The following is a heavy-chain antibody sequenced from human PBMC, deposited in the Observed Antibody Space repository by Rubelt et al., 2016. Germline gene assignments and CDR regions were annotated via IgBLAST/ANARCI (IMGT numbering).Heavy chain of an antibody. V-gene: IGHV4-34*01. CDR1: GGSFSAYY. CDR2: IKHSGST. J-gene: IGHJ5*02. CDR3: VRYSTATMNHH. D-gene: IGHD2-21*02. Sequence: QVQLQQWGAGLLKPSETLSLTCAVSGGSFSAYYWSWIRQPPGTGLESIGDIKHSGSTTYKPSLKSRVTTSVDTSKDQFSLMLSSATAADTALYYCVRYSTATMNHHWGQGALVTVSS.